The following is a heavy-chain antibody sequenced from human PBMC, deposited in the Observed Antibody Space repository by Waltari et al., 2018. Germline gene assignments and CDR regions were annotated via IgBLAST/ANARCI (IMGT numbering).Heavy chain of an antibody. Sequence: QVQLVQSGAEVKKPGASVTVSCKASGYTFTNYSMHWVRQAPGQGLEWMGRTNPGGSSTIDALKFEDRVTMTRDTSTSTVYMQLSSLKSEDTAIYYCARDSSSSGKGDYWGQGTLVTVSS. D-gene: IGHD6-6*01. CDR1: GYTFTNYS. CDR2: TNPGGSST. V-gene: IGHV1-46*01. J-gene: IGHJ4*02. CDR3: ARDSSSSGKGDY.